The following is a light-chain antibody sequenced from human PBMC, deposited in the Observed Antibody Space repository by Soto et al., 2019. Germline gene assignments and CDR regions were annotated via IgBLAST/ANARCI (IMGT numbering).Light chain of an antibody. J-gene: IGKJ5*01. CDR1: QSVSSTS. Sequence: EIVLTQSPGTLSLSPGERATLSCRASQSVSSTSLAWYQQKPGQAPRLLIYGASSRATGIPDRLSGSGSGTDCTLTISRLEPEDFAVYSCQQYGSSPITFGQGTRLEIK. CDR3: QQYGSSPIT. V-gene: IGKV3-20*01. CDR2: GAS.